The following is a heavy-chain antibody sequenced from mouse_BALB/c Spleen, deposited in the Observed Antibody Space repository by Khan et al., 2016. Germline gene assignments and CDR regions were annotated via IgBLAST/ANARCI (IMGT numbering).Heavy chain of an antibody. J-gene: IGHJ3*01. CDR3: ARSERLRWFAY. D-gene: IGHD1-2*01. V-gene: IGHV14-3*02. Sequence: VQLQQSGAELVKPGASVKLSCTASVFNIKDTYMHWVKQRPEQGLEWIGRIDPANGNTKYDPKFQGKATITADTSSNTAYLQLSSLTSEDTAVYYCARSERLRWFAYWGQGTLVTVSA. CDR1: VFNIKDTY. CDR2: IDPANGNT.